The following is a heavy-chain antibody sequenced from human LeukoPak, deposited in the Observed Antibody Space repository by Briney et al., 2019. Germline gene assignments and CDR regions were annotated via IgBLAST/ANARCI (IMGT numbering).Heavy chain of an antibody. Sequence: PGGSLRLSCAASGFTFSSYAMSWVRQAPGKGLEWVSSINYSGDSTYYADSVKGRFTISRDNSKNTLYLLMNNLRAEDTAIFYCATAYCSSTSCPTWGQGTLVTVSS. D-gene: IGHD2-2*01. J-gene: IGHJ5*02. CDR1: GFTFSSYA. V-gene: IGHV3-23*01. CDR2: INYSGDST. CDR3: ATAYCSSTSCPT.